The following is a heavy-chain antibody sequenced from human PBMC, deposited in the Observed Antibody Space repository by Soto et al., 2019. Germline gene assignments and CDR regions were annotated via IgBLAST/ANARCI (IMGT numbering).Heavy chain of an antibody. D-gene: IGHD1-26*01. CDR2: ARNKAHGYTK. Sequence: SLRVSCGPCGFTFIAHDVCYVRQAPGKRLEWVGRARNKAHGYTKPYAASLKGRLTLSRDDSNNSMSPQMKSLKPEHTAVYFCARLMGRSFELRGPGTLVTV. CDR1: GFTFIAHD. J-gene: IGHJ4*02. V-gene: IGHV3-72*01. CDR3: ARLMGRSFEL.